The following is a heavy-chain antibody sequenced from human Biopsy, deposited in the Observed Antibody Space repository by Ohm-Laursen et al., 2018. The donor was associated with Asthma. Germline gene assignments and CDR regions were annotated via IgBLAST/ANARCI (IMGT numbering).Heavy chain of an antibody. CDR2: IIPIFETA. V-gene: IGHV1-69*13. D-gene: IGHD3-10*01. CDR1: GGTFSSYE. CDR3: ARDVSYGSGGSGV. Sequence: SVKVSCKASGGTFSSYEINWVRQAPGQGLEWMGGIIPIFETAHYAQKFRGGITINADESTSTIYMVLSSLISEDTAVYYCARDVSYGSGGSGVWGQGTMVTVSS. J-gene: IGHJ6*02.